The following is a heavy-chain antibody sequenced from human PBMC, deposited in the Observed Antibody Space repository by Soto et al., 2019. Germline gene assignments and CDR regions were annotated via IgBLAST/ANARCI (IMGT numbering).Heavy chain of an antibody. CDR1: GGTFSSYA. CDR3: ARVTTVTTSWFDP. CDR2: IIPIFGTA. J-gene: IGHJ5*02. V-gene: IGHV1-69*13. Sequence: RASVKVSCKASGGTFSSYAISWVRQAPGQGLEWMGGIIPIFGTANYAQKFQGRVTITADESTSTAYMELSSLRSEDTAVYYCARVTTVTTSWFDPWGQGTLVTVSS. D-gene: IGHD4-4*01.